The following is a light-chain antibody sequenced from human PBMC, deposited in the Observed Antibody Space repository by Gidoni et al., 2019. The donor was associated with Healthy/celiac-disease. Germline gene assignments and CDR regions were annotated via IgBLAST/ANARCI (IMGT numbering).Light chain of an antibody. CDR2: KDS. CDR3: QSADSSGTYPNVV. V-gene: IGLV3-25*03. Sequence: SYELTQPPSVSVSPGQTARITCSGDALPKQYAYWYQQKPGQAPVLVIYKDSERPSGIPERFSGSSSGTTVTLTISGVQAEDEADYYCQSADSSGTYPNVVFGGGTKLT. CDR1: ALPKQY. J-gene: IGLJ2*01.